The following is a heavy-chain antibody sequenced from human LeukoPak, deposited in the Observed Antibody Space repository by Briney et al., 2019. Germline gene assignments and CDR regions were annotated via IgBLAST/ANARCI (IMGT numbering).Heavy chain of an antibody. D-gene: IGHD3-22*01. J-gene: IGHJ4*02. Sequence: SGGSLRLSCVVSGFTFSNYWMSWVRQAPGKGLEWVANIKENGHDKYYVDSVKGRFTISRDNAKNSLYLQMNSLRAEGTAVYFCARDVASSTYYYDSSGLLDDWGQGTLVTVSS. V-gene: IGHV3-7*01. CDR2: IKENGHDK. CDR3: ARDVASSTYYYDSSGLLDD. CDR1: GFTFSNYW.